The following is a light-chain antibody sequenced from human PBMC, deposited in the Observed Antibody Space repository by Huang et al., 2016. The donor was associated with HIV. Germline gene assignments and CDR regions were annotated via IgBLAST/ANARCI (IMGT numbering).Light chain of an antibody. CDR2: SAS. J-gene: IGKJ5*01. CDR3: QQSYSALSS. V-gene: IGKV1-39*01. CDR1: QSISTY. Sequence: IQMTQSPTSLSASVGDRASIACRASQSISTYLNWYQQKPGKAPKLLISSASALHSGVPSSFSGSGSGTDFTLTIRGLQLDDFATYYCQQSYSALSSFGPGTRL.